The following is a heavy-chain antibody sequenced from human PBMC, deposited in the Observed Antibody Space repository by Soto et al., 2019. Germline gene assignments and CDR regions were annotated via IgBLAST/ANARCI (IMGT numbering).Heavy chain of an antibody. J-gene: IGHJ6*02. D-gene: IGHD3-10*01. V-gene: IGHV4-39*01. CDR2: IYYSGST. CDR1: GGSISSSSYY. CDR3: ATMTGADYYYGMDV. Sequence: PSETLSLTCTVSGGSISSSSYYWGWIRQPPGKGLEWIGSIYYSGSTYYNPSLKSRVTISVDTSKNQFSLKLSSVTAADTAVYYCATMTGADYYYGMDVWGQGTTVTVYS.